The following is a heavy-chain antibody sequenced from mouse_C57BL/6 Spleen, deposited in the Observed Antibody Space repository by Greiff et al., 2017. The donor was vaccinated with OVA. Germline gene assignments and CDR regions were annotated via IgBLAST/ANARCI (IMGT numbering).Heavy chain of an antibody. CDR1: GFTFSDYG. CDR2: ISSGSSTI. Sequence: EVKLMESGGGLVKPGGSLKLSCAASGFTFSDYGMHWVRQAPEKGLEWVAYISSGSSTIYYADTVKGRFTISRDNAKNTLFLQMTSLRSEDTAMYYCARLDDYDGDYYAMDYWGQGTSVTVSS. D-gene: IGHD2-4*01. CDR3: ARLDDYDGDYYAMDY. J-gene: IGHJ4*01. V-gene: IGHV5-17*01.